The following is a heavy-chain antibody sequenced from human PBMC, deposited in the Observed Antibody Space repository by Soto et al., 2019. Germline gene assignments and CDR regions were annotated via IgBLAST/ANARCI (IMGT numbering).Heavy chain of an antibody. J-gene: IGHJ4*02. D-gene: IGHD3-3*01. CDR3: ARDPHPTICGLVIKNFDY. CDR1: GFTFSSYS. CDR2: ISSSSSYI. V-gene: IGHV3-21*01. Sequence: GGSLRLSCAASGFTFSSYSMNWVRQAPGKGLEWVSSISSSSSYIYYADSVKGRCTISRDNAKNSLYLQMNSLRAEDTAVDYCARDPHPTICGLVIKNFDYWGQGTLVTVSS.